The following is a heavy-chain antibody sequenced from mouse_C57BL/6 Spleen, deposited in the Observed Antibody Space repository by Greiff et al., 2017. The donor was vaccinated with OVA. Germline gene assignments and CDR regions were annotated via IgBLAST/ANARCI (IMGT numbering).Heavy chain of an antibody. CDR2: IDPSDSYT. Sequence: QVQLQQPGAELVMPGASVKLSCKASGYTFTSYWMHWVKQRPGQGLERIGEIDPSDSYTNYNQKFKGKSTLTVDKSSSTAYMQLSSLTSEDSAVYYCARWNLYYFDYWGQGTTLTVSS. CDR3: ARWNLYYFDY. CDR1: GYTFTSYW. J-gene: IGHJ2*01. V-gene: IGHV1-69*01.